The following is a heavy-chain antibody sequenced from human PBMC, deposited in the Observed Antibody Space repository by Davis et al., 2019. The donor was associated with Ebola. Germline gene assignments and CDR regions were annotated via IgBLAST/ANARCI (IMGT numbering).Heavy chain of an antibody. Sequence: GESLKISCAASGFTFSTYSMSWVRQAPGKGLEWVSSISSDSDYIYYADSAKGRFTISRDNAKSSLYLQMNSLRAEDTAVYYCAGGESGWDASDIWGRGTMVTVSS. J-gene: IGHJ3*02. CDR1: GFTFSTYS. V-gene: IGHV3-21*01. CDR3: AGGESGWDASDI. D-gene: IGHD6-19*01. CDR2: ISSDSDYI.